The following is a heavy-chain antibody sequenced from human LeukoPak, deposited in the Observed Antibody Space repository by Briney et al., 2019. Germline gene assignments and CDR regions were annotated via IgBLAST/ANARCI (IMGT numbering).Heavy chain of an antibody. CDR1: GFIFGTYS. CDR3: AELGITMIGGV. Sequence: GGSLRLSCAASGFIFGTYSMNWVRQAPGKGLEWVSYISSSSSTIYYADSVKGRFTISRDNAKNSLYLQMNSLRAEDTAVYYCAELGITMIGGVWGKGTTVTISS. V-gene: IGHV3-48*04. J-gene: IGHJ6*04. D-gene: IGHD3-10*02. CDR2: ISSSSSTI.